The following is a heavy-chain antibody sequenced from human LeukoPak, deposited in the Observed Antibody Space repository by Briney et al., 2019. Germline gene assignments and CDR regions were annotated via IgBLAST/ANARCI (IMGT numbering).Heavy chain of an antibody. D-gene: IGHD3-9*01. Sequence: KPSETLSLTCTVSGGSISSSSYYWGWIRQPPGKGLEWIGSIYYSGSTYYNPSLKSRVTISVDTSKNQFSLKLSSVTAADTAVYYCASLRYFDWLRWVDAFDIWGQGTMVTVSS. CDR3: ASLRYFDWLRWVDAFDI. J-gene: IGHJ3*02. V-gene: IGHV4-39*01. CDR1: GGSISSSSYY. CDR2: IYYSGST.